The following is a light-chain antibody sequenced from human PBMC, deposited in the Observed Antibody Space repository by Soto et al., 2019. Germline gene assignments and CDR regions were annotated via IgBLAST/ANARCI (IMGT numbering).Light chain of an antibody. CDR3: AAWDASLSAWV. CDR1: NSNIGSRD. CDR2: KNS. J-gene: IGLJ3*02. V-gene: IGLV1-47*01. Sequence: QPVLTQPPSASGTPGQRVTISCSGSNSNIGSRDVYWFQQLPGSAPKVLIYKNSQRPSGVPDRFFGSKSGTSASLAISGLRSEDDSDYYCAAWDASLSAWVFGGGTKLTVL.